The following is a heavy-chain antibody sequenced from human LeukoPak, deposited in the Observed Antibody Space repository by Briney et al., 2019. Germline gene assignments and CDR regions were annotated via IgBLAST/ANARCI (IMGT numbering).Heavy chain of an antibody. V-gene: IGHV3-53*01. CDR1: GFTASSYY. CDR3: AAEKPGTGTFLDY. Sequence: QPGGSLRLSCVASGFTASSYYMIWFRQAPGKGLEWVSVIYSGGSTDYADSVRGRFTISRDKSNNTLYLQMNSLRAEDTAVYFCAAEKPGTGTFLDYWGPGTLVTVSS. CDR2: IYSGGST. D-gene: IGHD1-1*01. J-gene: IGHJ4*02.